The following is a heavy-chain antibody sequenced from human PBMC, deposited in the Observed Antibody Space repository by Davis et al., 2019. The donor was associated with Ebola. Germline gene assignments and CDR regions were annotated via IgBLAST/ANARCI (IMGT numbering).Heavy chain of an antibody. CDR2: ISYDGSNK. D-gene: IGHD3-3*01. V-gene: IGHV3-30*18. Sequence: GGSLRLSCAASGFTFSSYGMHWVRQAPGKGLEWVAVISYDGSNKYYADSVKGRFTISRDNSKNTLYLQMNSLRSEDTAVYYCAKVGIWSGYYSDRIYGMDVWGQGTTVTVSS. CDR1: GFTFSSYG. CDR3: AKVGIWSGYYSDRIYGMDV. J-gene: IGHJ6*02.